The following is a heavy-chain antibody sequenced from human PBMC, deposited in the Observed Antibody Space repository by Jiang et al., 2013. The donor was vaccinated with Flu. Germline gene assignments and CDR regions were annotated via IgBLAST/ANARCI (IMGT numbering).Heavy chain of an antibody. J-gene: IGHJ5*02. D-gene: IGHD4/OR15-4a*01. V-gene: IGHV4-59*01. CDR2: IYYSGST. CDR1: GDPLSSYY. Sequence: LLKPSETLSLTCTVSGDPLSSYYWSWIRQPPGKGLEWIGYIYYSGSTNYNPSLKSRVTISVDTSKNQFSLNLSSVTAADTAVYYCVRHDYGDLSWFDPWGQGTLVTVSS. CDR3: VRHDYGDLSWFDP.